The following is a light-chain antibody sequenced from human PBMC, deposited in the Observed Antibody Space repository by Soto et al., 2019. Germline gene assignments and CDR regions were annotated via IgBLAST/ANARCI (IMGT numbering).Light chain of an antibody. J-gene: IGLJ1*01. CDR3: CSYAGRSTFYV. CDR1: SSDVGSYNL. Sequence: QSALAQPASVSGSPGQSITISCTGTSSDVGSYNLVSWYQQHPGKAPNLMIYEVTKRPSGVSNRFTGSKSGNTASLTISGLQAEDEAEYYCCSYAGRSTFYVFGTGTKSPS. V-gene: IGLV2-23*02. CDR2: EVT.